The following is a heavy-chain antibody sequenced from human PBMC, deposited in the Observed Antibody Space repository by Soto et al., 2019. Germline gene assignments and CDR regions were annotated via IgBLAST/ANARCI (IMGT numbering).Heavy chain of an antibody. V-gene: IGHV1-69*08. CDR1: GGTFSSYT. D-gene: IGHD2-15*01. CDR2: IIPILGIA. CDR3: AREGDCSGGSCYSPLCG. Sequence: QVQLVQSGAEVKKPGSSVKVSCKASGGTFSSYTISWVRQAPGQGLEWMGRIIPILGIANYAQKFQGRVTITADKATSTAYMELSSLRSEDTAVYYCAREGDCSGGSCYSPLCGWGQGTLVTVSS. J-gene: IGHJ4*02.